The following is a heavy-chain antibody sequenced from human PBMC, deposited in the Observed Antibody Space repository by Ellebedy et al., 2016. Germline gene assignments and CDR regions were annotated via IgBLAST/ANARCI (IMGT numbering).Heavy chain of an antibody. CDR3: VRDRRDQNNNVGFDI. Sequence: HTGGSLRLSCVASGSGFRNYWMHWVRQAPGKGLLWVARADHEGSGTAYADSVKGRFTISRDNAKNTVSLQMNSLRPEDTAMYYCVRDRRDQNNNVGFDIWGRGTMIIVSS. D-gene: IGHD1-14*01. CDR2: ADHEGSGT. CDR1: GSGFRNYW. J-gene: IGHJ3*02. V-gene: IGHV3-74*01.